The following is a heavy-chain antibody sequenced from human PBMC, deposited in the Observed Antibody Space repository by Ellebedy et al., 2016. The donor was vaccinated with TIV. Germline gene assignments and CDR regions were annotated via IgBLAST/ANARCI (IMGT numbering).Heavy chain of an antibody. CDR1: GFTFTSSA. V-gene: IGHV1-58*01. D-gene: IGHD2-15*01. J-gene: IGHJ6*02. CDR2: IVVGSGNT. Sequence: AASVKVSCKASGFTFTSSAVQWVRQARGQRLEWIGWIVVGSGNTNYAQKFQERVTITRDMSTSTAYMELSSLRSEDTAVYYWAADEGGVVAGSFWGQGTTVTVSS. CDR3: AADEGGVVAGSF.